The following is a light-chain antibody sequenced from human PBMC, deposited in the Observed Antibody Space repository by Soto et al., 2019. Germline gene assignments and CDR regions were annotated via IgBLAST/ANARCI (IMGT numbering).Light chain of an antibody. V-gene: IGLV2-14*01. Sequence: QSVLTQPASESGSPGQSITISCTGTTNDVGGYNYVSWYQQHPGKAPKLLIFEVTSRPSGVSHRFSGSKSGNTASLTISALQAEDEADYFCNSYTSSTSLPYVFGTGTKVTVL. CDR3: NSYTSSTSLPYV. CDR1: TNDVGGYNY. J-gene: IGLJ1*01. CDR2: EVT.